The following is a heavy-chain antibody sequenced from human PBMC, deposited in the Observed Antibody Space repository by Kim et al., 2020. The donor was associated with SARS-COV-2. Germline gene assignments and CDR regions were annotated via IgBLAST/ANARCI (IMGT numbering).Heavy chain of an antibody. CDR2: ISAYNGNT. J-gene: IGHJ6*02. V-gene: IGHV1-18*01. CDR3: ARDQVGYLYYYYYYGMDV. Sequence: ASVKVSCKASGYTFTSYGISWVRQAPGQGLEWMGWISAYNGNTNYAQKLQGRVTMTTDTSTSTAYMELRSLRSDDTAVYYCARDQVGYLYYYYYYGMDVWGQGTTVTVSS. D-gene: IGHD6-25*01. CDR1: GYTFTSYG.